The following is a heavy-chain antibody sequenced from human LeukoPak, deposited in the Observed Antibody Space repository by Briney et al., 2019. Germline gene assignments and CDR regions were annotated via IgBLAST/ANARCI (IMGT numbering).Heavy chain of an antibody. CDR1: GYSISSGYY. J-gene: IGHJ4*02. V-gene: IGHV4-38-2*01. CDR3: ARVGSGWYSYYFDY. Sequence: PSETLSFTCAVSGYSISSGYYWGWIRQPPGKGLEWIGSIYHSGSTYYNPTLKSRVTISVDTSKNQFSLKLSSVTAADTAVYYCARVGSGWYSYYFDYWGQGTLVTVS. D-gene: IGHD6-19*01. CDR2: IYHSGST.